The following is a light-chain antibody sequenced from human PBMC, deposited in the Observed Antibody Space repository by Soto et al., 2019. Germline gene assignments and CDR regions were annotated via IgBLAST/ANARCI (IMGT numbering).Light chain of an antibody. CDR1: QSVSSSY. V-gene: IGKV3-20*01. J-gene: IGKJ1*01. CDR3: QQYGSSPPWK. CDR2: GAS. Sequence: EIVLTQSPGTLSLSPGERATLSCRASQSVSSSYLAWYQQKPGQAPRLLIYGASSRATGIPDRFSGSGSGTDFTLTLSRLEPEDFAVYYCQQYGSSPPWKFGQGTKVEIK.